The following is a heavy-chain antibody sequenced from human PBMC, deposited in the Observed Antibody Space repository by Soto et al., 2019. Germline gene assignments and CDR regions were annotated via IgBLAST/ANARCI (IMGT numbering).Heavy chain of an antibody. Sequence: QVQLVQSGAEVKKPGSSVKVSCKASGDTFSTYTITWMRQAPGQGLEWMGGIIPRSSTSNYAQKFQGRVTITADESTNTAYMELSSLRSEDTAVYYCAREGRVLVPTTVNSDYYYYAMDVRGQGTTVTVSS. D-gene: IGHD2-8*02. V-gene: IGHV1-69*12. CDR3: AREGRVLVPTTVNSDYYYYAMDV. J-gene: IGHJ6*02. CDR1: GDTFSTYT. CDR2: IIPRSSTS.